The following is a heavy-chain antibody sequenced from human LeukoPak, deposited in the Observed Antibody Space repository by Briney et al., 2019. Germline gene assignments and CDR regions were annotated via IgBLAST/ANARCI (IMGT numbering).Heavy chain of an antibody. Sequence: PGGSLRLSCAASGFTFSSYAMHWVRQAPGKGLEWVAVISYDGSNKYYADSVKGRFTISRDNSKNTLYLQMNSLRAEDTAVYYCARDGGYGDYFAYYYYGMDVWGQGTTVTVSS. D-gene: IGHD4-17*01. CDR2: ISYDGSNK. V-gene: IGHV3-30-3*01. CDR1: GFTFSSYA. CDR3: ARDGGYGDYFAYYYYGMDV. J-gene: IGHJ6*02.